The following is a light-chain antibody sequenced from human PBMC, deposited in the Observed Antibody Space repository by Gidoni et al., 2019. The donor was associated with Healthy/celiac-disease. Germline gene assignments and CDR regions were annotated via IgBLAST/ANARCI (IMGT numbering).Light chain of an antibody. Sequence: DIQMTQSPSSLSASVGDRVTITFQASQDISNYLNWYQQKPGKAPKLLIYDASNLETGVPSRFSGSGSGTDFTFTISSLQPEDIATYYCQQYDNLPFTFGPRTKVDIK. CDR2: DAS. CDR1: QDISNY. J-gene: IGKJ3*01. CDR3: QQYDNLPFT. V-gene: IGKV1-33*01.